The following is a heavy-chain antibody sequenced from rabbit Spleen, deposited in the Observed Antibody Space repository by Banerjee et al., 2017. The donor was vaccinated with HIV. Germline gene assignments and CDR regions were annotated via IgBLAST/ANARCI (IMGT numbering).Heavy chain of an antibody. CDR3: ARDGAGGSYFAL. CDR1: GISFSSSYY. J-gene: IGHJ4*01. D-gene: IGHD8-1*01. Sequence: QEQLVESGGGLVQPEGSLTLTCTASGISFSSSYYMCWVRQAPGKGLEWIGYIDPVFGITYYANWVNGRFSISRENAQNTVFLQMTSLTAADTATYFCARDGAGGSYFALWGPGTLVTVS. CDR2: IDPVFGIT. V-gene: IGHV1S45*01.